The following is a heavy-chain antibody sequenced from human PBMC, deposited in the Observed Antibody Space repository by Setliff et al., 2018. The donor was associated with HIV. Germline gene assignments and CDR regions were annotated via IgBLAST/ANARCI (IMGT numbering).Heavy chain of an antibody. CDR3: ARSSISEYLLYY. Sequence: ASVKVSCKTSGYTFTGYYIHWVRQAPGQGLEWMGRINPNSGGTSYAQKFQGRVTMTWDTSISTAYMELSRLTSDDTAVYYCARSSISEYLLYYWGQGTLVTVSS. J-gene: IGHJ4*02. CDR2: INPNSGGT. D-gene: IGHD2-2*02. CDR1: GYTFTGYY. V-gene: IGHV1-2*06.